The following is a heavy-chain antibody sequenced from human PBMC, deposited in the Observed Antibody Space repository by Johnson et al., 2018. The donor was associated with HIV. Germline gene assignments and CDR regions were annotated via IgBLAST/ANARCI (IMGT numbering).Heavy chain of an antibody. V-gene: IGHV3-15*05. CDR2: IKSKTDGGTT. Sequence: VQLVESGGGLVKPGGSLRLSCAVSGFTFNNAWVSWVRQAPGKGLEWVGRIKSKTDGGTTDYAAPVKGRFTFSRENSKNTLYLQMNSLIAEDTSLYYCARDRRIMITFGADVFDIWGQVTMVTVSS. J-gene: IGHJ3*02. CDR3: ARDRRIMITFGADVFDI. CDR1: GFTFNNAW. D-gene: IGHD3-16*01.